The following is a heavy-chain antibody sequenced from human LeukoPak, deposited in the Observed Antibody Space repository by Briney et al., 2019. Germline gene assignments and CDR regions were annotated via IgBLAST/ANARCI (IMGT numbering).Heavy chain of an antibody. CDR3: AKDKFDGSGSYYFDY. V-gene: IGHV3-43D*03. J-gene: IGHJ4*02. CDR1: GFTFDDYA. D-gene: IGHD3-10*01. CDR2: ISWDGGRT. Sequence: GGSLRLSCAASGFTFDDYAMHWVRQAPGKGLEWVSLISWDGGRTYYADSVKGRFTISRDNSKNSLYLQMNSLRAEDTALYYCAKDKFDGSGSYYFDYWGQGTLVTVSS.